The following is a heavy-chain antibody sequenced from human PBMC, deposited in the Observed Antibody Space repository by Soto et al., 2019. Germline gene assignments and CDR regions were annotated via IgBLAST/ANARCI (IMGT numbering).Heavy chain of an antibody. D-gene: IGHD3-3*01. J-gene: IGHJ6*03. CDR1: SGSISSSNW. Sequence: SETLSLTCAVSSGSISSSNWWSWVRQPPGKGLEWIGEIYHSGSANYNPSLKSRVTISVDKSKNQFSLKLSSVTAADTAVYYCARGVTIFGVVTYYYYVDVWGKGTTVTVSS. V-gene: IGHV4-4*02. CDR2: IYHSGSA. CDR3: ARGVTIFGVVTYYYYVDV.